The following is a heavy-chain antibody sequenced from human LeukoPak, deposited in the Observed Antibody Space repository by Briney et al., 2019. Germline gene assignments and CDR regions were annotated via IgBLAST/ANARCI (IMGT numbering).Heavy chain of an antibody. V-gene: IGHV3-15*01. CDR2: IKSKTDGGTT. CDR3: TTLTTVVTPPDY. Sequence: PGGSLRLSCAASGFTFSNAWMSWVRQAPGKGLEWVGRIKSKTDGGTTDYAAPVKGRFTISRDDSKNTLYLQMNSLKTEDTAVYYCTTLTTVVTPPDYWGQGTLVTVSS. CDR1: GFTFSNAW. J-gene: IGHJ4*02. D-gene: IGHD4-23*01.